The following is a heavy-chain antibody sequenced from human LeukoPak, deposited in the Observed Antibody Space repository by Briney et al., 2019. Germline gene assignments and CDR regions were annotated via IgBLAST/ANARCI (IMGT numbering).Heavy chain of an antibody. CDR2: IIPIFGTA. J-gene: IGHJ4*02. D-gene: IGHD2-15*01. CDR3: ARKYCSGGSCYFDY. V-gene: IGHV1-69*13. CDR1: GGTFSSYA. Sequence: SVKVSCAASGGTFSSYAISWVRQAPGQGLEWMGGIIPIFGTANYAQKFQGRVTITADESTSTAYMELSSLRSEDTAVYYCARKYCSGGSCYFDYRGQGTLVTVSS.